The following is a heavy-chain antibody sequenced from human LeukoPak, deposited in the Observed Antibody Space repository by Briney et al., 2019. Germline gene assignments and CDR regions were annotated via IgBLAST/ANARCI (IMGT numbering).Heavy chain of an antibody. CDR3: ARVLSSRWYDYYYYYMDV. J-gene: IGHJ6*03. CDR2: IYYSGST. D-gene: IGHD6-19*01. V-gene: IGHV4-39*07. CDR1: GGSISSSSYY. Sequence: SETLSLTCTVSGGSISSSSYYWGWIRQPPGKGLEWIGSIYYSGSTYYNPSLKSRVTISVDTSKNQFSLKLSSVTAADTAVYYCARVLSSRWYDYYYYYMDVWGKGTTVTVSS.